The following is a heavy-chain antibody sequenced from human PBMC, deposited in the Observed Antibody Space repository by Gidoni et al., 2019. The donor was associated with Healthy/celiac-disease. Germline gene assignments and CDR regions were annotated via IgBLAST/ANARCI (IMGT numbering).Heavy chain of an antibody. Sequence: QLQLQESGSGLVKPSQTLSLTCAVSGGSISSGGYSWSWIRPPPGKGLEWIGYIDHSGSTYCNPSLKSRVTISVDRSKNQFSLKLSSVTAADTAVYYCARGGGDGYNRRFGAFDIWGQGTMVTVSS. D-gene: IGHD5-12*01. CDR2: IDHSGST. CDR1: GGSISSGGYS. CDR3: ARGGGDGYNRRFGAFDI. J-gene: IGHJ3*02. V-gene: IGHV4-30-2*01.